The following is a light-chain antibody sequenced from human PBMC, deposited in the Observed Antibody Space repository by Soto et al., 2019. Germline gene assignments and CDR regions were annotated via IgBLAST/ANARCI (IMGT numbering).Light chain of an antibody. CDR1: QNVLYSSNKNY. CDR2: WAS. V-gene: IGKV4-1*01. J-gene: IGKJ1*01. CDR3: QQYYSTPWT. Sequence: DIVLTQSPDSLAVSLGERATINCTSSQNVLYSSNKNYLAWFQQKPGQPPKLLIYWASTWESGVPDRFSGSGSGTDFTLTISSLQAEDVAVYYCQQYYSTPWTFGQGTKVEIK.